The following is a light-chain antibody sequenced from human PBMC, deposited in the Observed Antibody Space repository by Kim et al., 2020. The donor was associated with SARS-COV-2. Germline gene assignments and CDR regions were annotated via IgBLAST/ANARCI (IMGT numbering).Light chain of an antibody. CDR3: QQHNSYPLT. V-gene: IGKV1-8*01. CDR1: QGITSD. J-gene: IGKJ5*01. Sequence: AIRMTQSPSSLSASTGDRVTITCRASQGITSDLAWYQQKPGKAPKLLMYAASSLQSGVPSRFSGSGSGTEFTLTISSLQSEDSATYYCQQHNSYPLTFGQGTQLDIK. CDR2: AAS.